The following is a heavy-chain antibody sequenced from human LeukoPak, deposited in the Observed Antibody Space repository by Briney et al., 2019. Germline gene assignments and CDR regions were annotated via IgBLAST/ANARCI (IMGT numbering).Heavy chain of an antibody. CDR1: GGTFSSYA. Sequence: SVKVSYKASGGTFSSYAISWVRQAPGQGLEWMGGIIPIFGTANYAQKFQGRVTITADESTSTAYMELSSLRSEDTAVYYCARGARRFLEWLLGDYYYYMDVWGKGTTVTVSS. D-gene: IGHD3-3*01. J-gene: IGHJ6*03. CDR2: IIPIFGTA. V-gene: IGHV1-69*13. CDR3: ARGARRFLEWLLGDYYYYMDV.